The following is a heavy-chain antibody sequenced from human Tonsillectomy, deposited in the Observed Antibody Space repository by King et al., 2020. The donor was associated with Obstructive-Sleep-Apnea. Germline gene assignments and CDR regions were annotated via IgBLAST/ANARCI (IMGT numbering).Heavy chain of an antibody. Sequence: VQLVESGAEVKKPGASVKVSCKASGYTFTAYLMHWVRQAPGQGLEWMGWINPHSGDTNFLQKFQGRVTMTRDTSISTAYMELTRLRSGDTAVYYCATFSSYSHFDYWGQGTLVTVSS. V-gene: IGHV1-2*02. D-gene: IGHD3-3*01. CDR2: INPHSGDT. CDR3: ATFSSYSHFDY. J-gene: IGHJ4*02. CDR1: GYTFTAYL.